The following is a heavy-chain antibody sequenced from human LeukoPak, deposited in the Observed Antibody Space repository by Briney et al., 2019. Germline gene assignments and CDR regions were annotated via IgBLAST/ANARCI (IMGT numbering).Heavy chain of an antibody. J-gene: IGHJ4*02. CDR1: GGSLSSYY. Sequence: PSETLSLTCTVSGGSLSSYYWSWVRQPPGKGLEWIGYIYTTGSTNYNPSLKSRVTISVDTSKNQFSLELRSVTAADTAVYYCARFSGWSFFFDYWGQGTLVTVSS. CDR2: IYTTGST. CDR3: ARFSGWSFFFDY. D-gene: IGHD6-19*01. V-gene: IGHV4-59*01.